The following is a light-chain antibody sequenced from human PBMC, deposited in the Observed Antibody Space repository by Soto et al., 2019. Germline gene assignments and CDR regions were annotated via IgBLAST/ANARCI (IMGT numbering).Light chain of an antibody. CDR3: QKFNGGPFT. CDR2: TSS. CDR1: QDIRDH. Sequence: DFQMTQSPSSLAASVGDRVTITCRASQDIRDHLAWYLQKPGKVPQLLIHTSSPLHSGVTSRLSAPGFGPDVTLTIDSLQPEAVGVYLCQKFNGGPFTFGPGPTVDVQ. V-gene: IGKV1-27*01. J-gene: IGKJ3*01.